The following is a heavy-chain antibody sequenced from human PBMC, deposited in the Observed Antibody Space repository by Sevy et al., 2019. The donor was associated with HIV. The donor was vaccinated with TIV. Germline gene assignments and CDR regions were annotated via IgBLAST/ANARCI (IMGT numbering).Heavy chain of an antibody. CDR1: GFTFRKYA. D-gene: IGHD2-8*01. Sequence: GGSLRLSCAASGFTFRKYAMSWVRQAPGKGLEWVSSMSGSGGSTYYADALKDRFTISRDNSQNTLSLQMDSLRVDDTAIYYCARHVDSLMVVQIYGVDVWGQGTTVTVSS. CDR2: MSGSGGST. V-gene: IGHV3-23*01. CDR3: ARHVDSLMVVQIYGVDV. J-gene: IGHJ6*02.